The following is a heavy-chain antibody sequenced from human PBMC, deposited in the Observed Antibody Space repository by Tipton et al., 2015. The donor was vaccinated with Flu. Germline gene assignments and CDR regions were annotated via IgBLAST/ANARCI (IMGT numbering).Heavy chain of an antibody. V-gene: IGHV4-4*07. J-gene: IGHJ4*02. D-gene: IGHD3-10*01. CDR1: GEALGTHY. Sequence: GEALGTHYWTWFRQPAGERLEWIGHIFATGTAIYNPSLRSRVTMSVDTPKNHFSLKLSSLTAADTAVYYCARGSGSGTYMIFDFWGQGTLATVSS. CDR2: IFATGTA. CDR3: ARGSGSGTYMIFDF.